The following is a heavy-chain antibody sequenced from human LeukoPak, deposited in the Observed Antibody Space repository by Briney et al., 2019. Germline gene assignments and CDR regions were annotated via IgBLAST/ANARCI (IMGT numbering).Heavy chain of an antibody. V-gene: IGHV1-69*06. CDR3: ARGRTAANYFDY. CDR1: GGIFSSYA. D-gene: IGHD1-1*01. J-gene: IGHJ4*02. CDR2: IIPIFGTA. Sequence: SVKVSCKASGGIFSSYAISWVRQAPGQGLEWMGGIIPIFGTANYAQKFQGRVTITADKSTSTAYMELSSLRSEDTAVYYCARGRTAANYFDYWGQGTLVTVSS.